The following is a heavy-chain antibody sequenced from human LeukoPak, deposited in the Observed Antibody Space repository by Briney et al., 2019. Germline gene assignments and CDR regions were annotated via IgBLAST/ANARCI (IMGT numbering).Heavy chain of an antibody. CDR3: GRLKWIDAFDI. CDR1: GGSISSYY. Sequence: SETLSLTCTVSGGSISSYYWSWIRQPPGKGLEWIGYIYTSGSTNYNPSLKSRVTISVDTSKNQFSLKLSSVTAADTAVYYCGRLKWIDAFDIWGQGTMVTVSS. J-gene: IGHJ3*02. V-gene: IGHV4-4*09. D-gene: IGHD5-12*01. CDR2: IYTSGST.